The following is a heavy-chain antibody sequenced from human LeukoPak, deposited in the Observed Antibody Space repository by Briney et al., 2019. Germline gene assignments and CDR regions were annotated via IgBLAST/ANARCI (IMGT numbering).Heavy chain of an antibody. Sequence: NPGRSLRLSCAASGFTFSSYSMNWVRQAPGKGLEWVSSISSSSSYIYYADSVKGRFTISRDNAKNSLYLQMNSLRAEDTAVYYCARDGILWSPRAFDIWGQGTMVTVSS. CDR1: GFTFSSYS. CDR3: ARDGILWSPRAFDI. CDR2: ISSSSSYI. D-gene: IGHD2-21*01. V-gene: IGHV3-21*01. J-gene: IGHJ3*02.